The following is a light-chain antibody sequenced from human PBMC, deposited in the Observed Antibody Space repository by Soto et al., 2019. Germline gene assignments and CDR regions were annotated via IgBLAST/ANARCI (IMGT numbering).Light chain of an antibody. CDR3: CSYAGSSTQSYV. V-gene: IGLV2-23*02. CDR1: NSDVGSYNL. J-gene: IGLJ1*01. Sequence: QSALTQPVSVSGSPGQSITIFCTGTNSDVGSYNLVSWYQQHPGKAPKVIIYEVSERPSGVSDRFSGSKSGNTASLMISGLQAEDEADYYCCSYAGSSTQSYVFGSGTKVTVL. CDR2: EVS.